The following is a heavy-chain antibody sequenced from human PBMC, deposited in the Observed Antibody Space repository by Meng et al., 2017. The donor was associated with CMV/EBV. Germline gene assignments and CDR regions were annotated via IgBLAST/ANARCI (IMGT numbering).Heavy chain of an antibody. CDR2: IYYSGST. V-gene: IGHV4-39*07. D-gene: IGHD4-11*01. CDR1: GFSLITSGVG. Sequence: SGPTLVKPTQTLTLTCTFSGFSLITSGVGVGWIRQPPGKGLEWIGSIYYSGSTYYNPSLKSRVTISVDTSKNQFSLKLSSVTAADTAVYYCARGDYSNSHDYWGQGTLVTVSS. J-gene: IGHJ4*02. CDR3: ARGDYSNSHDY.